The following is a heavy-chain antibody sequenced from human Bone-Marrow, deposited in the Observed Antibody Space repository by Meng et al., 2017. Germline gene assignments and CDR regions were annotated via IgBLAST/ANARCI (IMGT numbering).Heavy chain of an antibody. J-gene: IGHJ4*02. Sequence: GESLKISCAASGFTFSSYEMNWVRQAPGKGLEWVSYISSSGSTIYYADSVKGRFTISRDNAKNSLYLQMNSLRAEDTAVYYCARYDPNCSGGSCYSFDYWGQGTLVTVSS. CDR1: GFTFSSYE. CDR2: ISSSGSTI. CDR3: ARYDPNCSGGSCYSFDY. V-gene: IGHV3-48*03. D-gene: IGHD2-15*01.